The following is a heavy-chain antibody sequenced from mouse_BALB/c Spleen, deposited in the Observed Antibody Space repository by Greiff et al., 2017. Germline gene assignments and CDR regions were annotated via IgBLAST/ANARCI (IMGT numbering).Heavy chain of an antibody. CDR1: GFTFSSYG. CDR2: INSNGGST. CDR3: ASDPPVD. Sequence: EVKLVESGGGLVQPGGSLKLSCAASGFTFSSYGMSWVRQTPDKRLELVATINSNGGSTYYPDSVKGRFTISRDNAKNTLYLQMSSLKSEDTAMYYCASDPPVDWGQGTTLTVSS. V-gene: IGHV5-6-3*01. J-gene: IGHJ2*01.